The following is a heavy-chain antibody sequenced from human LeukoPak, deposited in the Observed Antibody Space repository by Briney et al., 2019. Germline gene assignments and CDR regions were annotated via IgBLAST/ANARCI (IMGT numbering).Heavy chain of an antibody. CDR1: GFTFSSYS. CDR3: ARVGALSSSWLLY. CDR2: ISRTSSNI. Sequence: GGSLRLSCAASGFTFSSYSMNWVRQAPGKGLEWVSYISRTSSNIYYADSVKGRFTISRDNAKNSLYLQMNSLRAEDTAVYFCARVGALSSSWLLYWGQGTLVTVSS. V-gene: IGHV3-48*04. J-gene: IGHJ4*02. D-gene: IGHD6-13*01.